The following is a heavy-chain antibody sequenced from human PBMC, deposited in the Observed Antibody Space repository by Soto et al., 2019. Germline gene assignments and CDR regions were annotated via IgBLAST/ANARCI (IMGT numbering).Heavy chain of an antibody. CDR3: ARRGSRLSVAVAAFDY. V-gene: IGHV4-30-4*08. Sequence: SETLSLTCTVSGGSIRRSGYFWRWIRQPPGKGLEWIGNIFYSGATYYNPSLKSRVTISVDTSKNQFSLKLTSVTAADTAVYFCARRGSRLSVAVAAFDYWSQGTLVT. CDR1: GGSIRRSGYF. J-gene: IGHJ4*02. CDR2: IFYSGAT. D-gene: IGHD6-19*01.